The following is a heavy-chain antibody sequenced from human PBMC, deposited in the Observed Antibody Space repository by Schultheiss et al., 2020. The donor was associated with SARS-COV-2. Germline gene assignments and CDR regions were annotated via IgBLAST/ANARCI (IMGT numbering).Heavy chain of an antibody. CDR1: GFVFSGSI. Sequence: GGSLRLSCTTSGFVFSGSILHWVRQAPGKGLEWVALISYDGSTQLYAASVKGRCTISRDNSRDTLYLDFNSLKSDDTAIYYCARQTTTFDWGQGTLVTVSS. J-gene: IGHJ4*02. CDR3: ARQTTTFD. D-gene: IGHD4-11*01. V-gene: IGHV3-30-3*01. CDR2: ISYDGSTQ.